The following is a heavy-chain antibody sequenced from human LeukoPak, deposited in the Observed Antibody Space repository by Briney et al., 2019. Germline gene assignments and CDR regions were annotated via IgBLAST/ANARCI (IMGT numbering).Heavy chain of an antibody. J-gene: IGHJ4*02. CDR3: AISAMAKKYYFDY. V-gene: IGHV1-46*03. CDR2: INPSGGST. D-gene: IGHD5-18*01. Sequence: ASVKVSCKASGYTFTSYYMHWVRQAPGQGLEWMGIINPSGGSTSYAQKFQGRVTMTRDTSTSTVYMELSSLGSEDTAVYYCAISAMAKKYYFDYWGQGTLVTVSS. CDR1: GYTFTSYY.